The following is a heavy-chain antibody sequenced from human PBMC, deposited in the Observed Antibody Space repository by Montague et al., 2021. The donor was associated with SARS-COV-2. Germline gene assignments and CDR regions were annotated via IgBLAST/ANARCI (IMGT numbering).Heavy chain of an antibody. Sequence: SETLSLTCAVSGGPITSYYWNWIRQPPGKGLEYIGYIYHSGSTTYNPSLKSRVSISVDTSKNQFSPKLRSVTAADTAVYYCAREGLQDSIGYYGLDVWGQGTTVTVS. CDR2: IYHSGST. D-gene: IGHD4-11*01. V-gene: IGHV4-59*01. CDR1: GGPITSYY. CDR3: AREGLQDSIGYYGLDV. J-gene: IGHJ6*02.